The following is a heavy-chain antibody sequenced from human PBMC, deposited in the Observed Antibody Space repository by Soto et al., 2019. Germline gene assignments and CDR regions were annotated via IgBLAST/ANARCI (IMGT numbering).Heavy chain of an antibody. D-gene: IGHD3-10*01. CDR1: GFTFSSYA. J-gene: IGHJ6*03. V-gene: IGHV3-23*01. CDR2: ISGSGGST. Sequence: GGSLRLSCAASGFTFSSYAMSWVRQAPGKGLEWVSAISGSGGSTYYADTVKGRFTISRDNSKNTLYLQRNSLRAEDTAVYYCAKSGNYYYYYYMDVWGKGTTVTVSS. CDR3: AKSGNYYYYYYMDV.